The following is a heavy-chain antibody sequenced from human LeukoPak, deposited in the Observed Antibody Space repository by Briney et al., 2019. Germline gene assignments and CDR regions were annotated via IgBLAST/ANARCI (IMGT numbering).Heavy chain of an antibody. V-gene: IGHV4-59*12. CDR2: MYYTGIT. J-gene: IGHJ3*02. Sequence: SETLSLTCSVSGDSISNYYWSWIRQPPGKGLEWIGHMYYTGITNYNPSLKSRVTMSGDTSKNQLSLNLNSVTAADTAIYYCARSSPREYALDIWGQGTMVTVSS. CDR1: GDSISNYY. CDR3: ARSSPREYALDI.